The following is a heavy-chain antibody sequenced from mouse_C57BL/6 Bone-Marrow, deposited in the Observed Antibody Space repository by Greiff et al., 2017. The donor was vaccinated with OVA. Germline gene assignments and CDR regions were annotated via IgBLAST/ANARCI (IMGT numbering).Heavy chain of an antibody. CDR3: ARSAYGSSYEFAY. D-gene: IGHD1-1*01. V-gene: IGHV1-58*01. J-gene: IGHJ3*01. CDR2: IYIGNGYT. Sequence: VQLQQSGAELVRPGSSVKMSCKASGYTFTSYGINWVKQRPGQGLEWIGYIYIGNGYTEYNEKFKGKATLTSDTSSSTAYMQLSSLTSEDSAIYIGARSAYGSSYEFAYWGQGTLVTVSA. CDR1: GYTFTSYG.